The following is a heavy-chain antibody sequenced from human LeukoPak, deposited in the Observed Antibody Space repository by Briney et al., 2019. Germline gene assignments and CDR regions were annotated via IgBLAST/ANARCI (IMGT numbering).Heavy chain of an antibody. Sequence: ASVKVSCKASAYTFTDYYVHWVRQAPGQGLEWMGRINPSSGDTNYAQNFQGRVTMTRDTSISTAYMELSRLRSDDTAVYYCARVSGWRTFDYWGQGTLVTVSS. CDR3: ARVSGWRTFDY. CDR1: AYTFTDYY. V-gene: IGHV1-2*06. D-gene: IGHD6-19*01. J-gene: IGHJ4*02. CDR2: INPSSGDT.